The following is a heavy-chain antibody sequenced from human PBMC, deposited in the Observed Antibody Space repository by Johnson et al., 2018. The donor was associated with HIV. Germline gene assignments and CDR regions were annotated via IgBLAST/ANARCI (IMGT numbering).Heavy chain of an antibody. CDR1: GFTFDDYA. CDR2: ISGSGGST. CDR3: AKGAPNSGSLETAFDS. J-gene: IGHJ3*02. D-gene: IGHD1-26*01. V-gene: IGHV3-9*01. Sequence: VQLVESGGGLVQPGRSLRLSCAASGFTFDDYAMHWVRQAPGKGLEWLSGISGSGGSTYYADSVKGRFTISRDNSKNTLYLQMNSLRAEDTAVYYWAKGAPNSGSLETAFDSWGQGTMVTVSS.